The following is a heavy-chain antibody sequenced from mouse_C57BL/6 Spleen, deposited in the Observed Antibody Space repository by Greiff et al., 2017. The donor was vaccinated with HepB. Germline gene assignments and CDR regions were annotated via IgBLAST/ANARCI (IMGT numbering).Heavy chain of an antibody. CDR1: GYTFTSYW. CDR2: IYPSDSET. J-gene: IGHJ2*01. CDR3: ARSHYSLYYFDY. D-gene: IGHD2-12*01. Sequence: LVRPGSSVKLSCKASGYTFTSYWMDWVKQRPGQGLEWIGNIYPSDSETHYNQKFKDKATLTVDKSSSTAYMQLSSLTSEDSAVYYCARSHYSLYYFDYWGQGTTLTVSS. V-gene: IGHV1-61*01.